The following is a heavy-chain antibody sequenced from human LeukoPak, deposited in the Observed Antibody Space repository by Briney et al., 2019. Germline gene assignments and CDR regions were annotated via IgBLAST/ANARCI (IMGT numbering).Heavy chain of an antibody. J-gene: IGHJ6*03. CDR2: INHSGST. V-gene: IGHV4-39*07. Sequence: SSETLSLTCTVSGGSISSSSYYWSWIRQPPGKGLEWIGEINHSGSTNYNPSLKSRVTISVDTSKNQFSLKLSSVTAADTAVYYCARRARVPAGYRLMDYYYYMDVWGKGTTVTISS. CDR3: ARRARVPAGYRLMDYYYYMDV. CDR1: GGSISSSSYY. D-gene: IGHD2-2*01.